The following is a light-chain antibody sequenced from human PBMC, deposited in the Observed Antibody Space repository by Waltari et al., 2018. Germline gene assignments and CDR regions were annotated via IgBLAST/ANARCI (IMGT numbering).Light chain of an antibody. CDR2: KNT. V-gene: IGLV1-47*01. J-gene: IGLJ2*01. CDR1: SSNIGSNY. CDR3: AAWDDSLSGLV. Sequence: QSVLTQPPSASGTPGQRVTISCSGSSSNIGSNYVYWYQQPPGTAPKLLIYKNTRRPSGVPDRFSGAKSGTSASLAISGLRSEDEADYYCAAWDDSLSGLVFGGGTKLTVL.